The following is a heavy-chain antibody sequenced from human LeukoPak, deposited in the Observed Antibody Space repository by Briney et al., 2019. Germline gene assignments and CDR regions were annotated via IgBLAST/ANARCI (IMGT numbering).Heavy chain of an antibody. CDR1: GYTFTSYD. D-gene: IGHD6-13*01. Sequence: ASVKVSCKASGYTFTSYDINWVRQATGQGLEWMGWMNPNSGNTGYAQKFQGRVTMTRNTSISTAYMELGSLRSEDTAVYYCARCLRYSSSWYIWFDPWGQGTLVTVSS. CDR3: ARCLRYSSSWYIWFDP. CDR2: MNPNSGNT. V-gene: IGHV1-8*01. J-gene: IGHJ5*02.